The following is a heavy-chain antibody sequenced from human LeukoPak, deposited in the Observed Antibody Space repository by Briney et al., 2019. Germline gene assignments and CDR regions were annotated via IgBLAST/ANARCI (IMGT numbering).Heavy chain of an antibody. CDR2: IYYSGST. J-gene: IGHJ4*02. D-gene: IGHD2-15*01. V-gene: IGHV4-39*07. CDR1: GGSISSHNYY. Sequence: SETLSLTCTVSGGSISSHNYYWGWIRQPPGKGLEWIGSIYYSGSTNYNPSLKSRVTISVDTSKNQFSLKLSSVTAADTAVYYCARLGSGVDYWGQGTLVTVSS. CDR3: ARLGSGVDY.